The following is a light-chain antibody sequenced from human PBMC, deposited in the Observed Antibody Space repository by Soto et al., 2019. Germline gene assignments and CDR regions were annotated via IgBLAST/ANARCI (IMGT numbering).Light chain of an antibody. Sequence: QSALTQPASVSGSPGQSIIISCTGTSFVSWYQQHPGKAPKLIIYEANKRPSGVSDRFSGSKSGNTASLTISGLQAEDEADYYCCSYVGSGIGVFGGGTKVTVL. CDR1: SF. J-gene: IGLJ3*02. CDR3: CSYVGSGIGV. CDR2: EAN. V-gene: IGLV2-23*01.